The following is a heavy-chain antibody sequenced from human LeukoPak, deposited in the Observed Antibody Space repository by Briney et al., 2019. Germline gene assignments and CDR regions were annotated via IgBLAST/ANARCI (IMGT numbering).Heavy chain of an antibody. Sequence: SETLSLTCTVSGGSISSYYWSWIRQPPGKGLEWIGYIYYSGSTNYNPSLKSRVTISVDTSKNQFSLKLSSVTAADTAVYYCARSENYYGSGSYYGMDVWGQGTTVTVSS. CDR1: GGSISSYY. CDR2: IYYSGST. D-gene: IGHD3-10*01. CDR3: ARSENYYGSGSYYGMDV. J-gene: IGHJ6*02. V-gene: IGHV4-59*01.